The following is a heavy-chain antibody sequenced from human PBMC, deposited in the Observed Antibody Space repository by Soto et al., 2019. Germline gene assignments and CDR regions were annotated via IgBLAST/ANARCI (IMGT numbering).Heavy chain of an antibody. CDR2: ISAYNGDT. V-gene: IGHV1-18*01. J-gene: IGHJ4*02. D-gene: IGHD2-15*01. CDR3: ARLVVTSPDS. Sequence: QVQLVQSGAEVKTPGASVKVSCETSGYTFANYGLTWVRQAPTQGFEWIGWISAYNGDTNYAQKFQGRVTLTTDTSTSTAYMELRSLRSDDTGVYYCARLVVTSPDSGGQGTLVTVSS. CDR1: GYTFANYG.